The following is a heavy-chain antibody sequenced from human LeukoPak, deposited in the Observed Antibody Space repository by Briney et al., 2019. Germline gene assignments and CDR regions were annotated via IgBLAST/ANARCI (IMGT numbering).Heavy chain of an antibody. J-gene: IGHJ3*02. D-gene: IGHD4-11*01. Sequence: PGGSLRLSCAASGFTFSSYGMHWVRQASGKGLEWVAFIRYDGSNKYYADSVKGRFTISRDNSKNTLYLQMNSLRAEDTAVYYCARPPWATVGDAFDIWGQGTMVTVSS. CDR1: GFTFSSYG. V-gene: IGHV3-30*02. CDR3: ARPPWATVGDAFDI. CDR2: IRYDGSNK.